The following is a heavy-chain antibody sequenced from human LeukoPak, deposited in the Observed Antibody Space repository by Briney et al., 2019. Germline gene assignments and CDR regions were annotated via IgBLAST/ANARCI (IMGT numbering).Heavy chain of an antibody. CDR1: GDSISSGSYY. V-gene: IGHV4-61*02. Sequence: SETLSLTCTVSGDSISSGSYYWSWIRQPAGKGLEWIGRIYTSGSTNYNPSLKSRVTISVDTSKNQFSLKLSSVTAADTAVYYCARDNTMVRGVIRHDAFDIWGQGTMVTVSS. CDR2: IYTSGST. D-gene: IGHD3-10*01. J-gene: IGHJ3*02. CDR3: ARDNTMVRGVIRHDAFDI.